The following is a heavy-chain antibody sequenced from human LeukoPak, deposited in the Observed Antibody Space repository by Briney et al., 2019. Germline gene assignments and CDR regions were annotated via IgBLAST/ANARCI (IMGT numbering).Heavy chain of an antibody. V-gene: IGHV3-23*01. J-gene: IGHJ4*02. CDR2: ISSSGSGTYYT. CDR3: ARDDSVVAAEFDY. Sequence: PGGSLRLSCAASGFTFSTYAMSWVRQAPGKGLEWVSAISSSGSGTYYTYYTDSVKGRFTISRDDSKNTLYLQMNSLRAEDTAVYYCARDDSVVAAEFDYWGQGTLVTVSS. CDR1: GFTFSTYA. D-gene: IGHD2-15*01.